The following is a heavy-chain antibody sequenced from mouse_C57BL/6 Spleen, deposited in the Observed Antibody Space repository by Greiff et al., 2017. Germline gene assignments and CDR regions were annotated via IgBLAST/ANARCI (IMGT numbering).Heavy chain of an antibody. Sequence: ESGPGLVKPSQSLSLTCSVTGYSITSGYYWNWIRQFPGNKLEWMGYISYDGSNNYNPSLKNRISITRDTSKNQFFLKLNSVTTEDTATYYCARDGPYFHFGVWGTGTTVTVSS. CDR1: GYSITSGYY. V-gene: IGHV3-6*01. D-gene: IGHD2-10*01. J-gene: IGHJ1*03. CDR3: ARDGPYFHFGV. CDR2: ISYDGSN.